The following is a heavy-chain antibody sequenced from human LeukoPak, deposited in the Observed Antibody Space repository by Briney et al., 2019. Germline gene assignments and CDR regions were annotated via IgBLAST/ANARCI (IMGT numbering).Heavy chain of an antibody. V-gene: IGHV3-23*01. CDR3: AKAIVSYYGSGRNDAFDI. D-gene: IGHD3-10*01. J-gene: IGHJ3*02. CDR1: GFTFSSYA. CDR2: ISGSGGST. Sequence: GGSLRLSCAASGFTFSSYAMSWVRQAPGKGLEWVSGISGSGGSTHYADSVKGRFTISRDNSMNTLSLQMNILRAEDTAVYYCAKAIVSYYGSGRNDAFDIWGQGTMVTVSS.